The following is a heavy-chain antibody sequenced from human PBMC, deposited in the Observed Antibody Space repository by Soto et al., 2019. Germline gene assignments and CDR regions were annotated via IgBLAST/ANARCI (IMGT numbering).Heavy chain of an antibody. V-gene: IGHV3-30-3*01. Sequence: PGGSLRLSCAASGFTFSSYAMHWVRQAPGKGLEWVAVIAFDGIYKYYADSVKGRFTISRDNSKNTLYLQMSSLRADDTAVYYCVRGHIQLWPPYYYYGMDVWGQGTTVTVSS. CDR3: VRGHIQLWPPYYYYGMDV. J-gene: IGHJ6*02. D-gene: IGHD3-10*01. CDR2: IAFDGIYK. CDR1: GFTFSSYA.